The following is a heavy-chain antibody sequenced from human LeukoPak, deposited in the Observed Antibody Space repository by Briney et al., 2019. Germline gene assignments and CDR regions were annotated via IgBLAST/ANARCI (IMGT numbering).Heavy chain of an antibody. D-gene: IGHD3-16*01. CDR1: GFRFSDYT. Sequence: GGSLRLSCAASGFRFSDYTMTLVRQAPGKGPEWVSAIGGRGGSTYYADFLGGRFTISRDNSKDMLYLQMNSLKVEDTATYYCGKEGGAWGQGTKVTVSS. V-gene: IGHV3-23*01. CDR2: IGGRGGST. J-gene: IGHJ5*02. CDR3: GKEGGA.